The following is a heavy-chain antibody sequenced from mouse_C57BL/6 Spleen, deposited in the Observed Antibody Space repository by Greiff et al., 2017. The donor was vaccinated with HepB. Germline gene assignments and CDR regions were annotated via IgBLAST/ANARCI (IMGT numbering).Heavy chain of an antibody. J-gene: IGHJ1*03. D-gene: IGHD2-5*01. CDR2: ISNGGGST. V-gene: IGHV5-12*01. CDR1: GFTFSDYY. CDR3: ARHPSNYWYFDV. Sequence: DVKLVESGGGLVQPGGSLKLSCAASGFTFSDYYMYWVRQTPEKRLEWVAYISNGGGSTYYPDTVKGRFTISRDNAKNTLYLQMSRLKSEDTAMYYCARHPSNYWYFDVWGTGTTVTVSS.